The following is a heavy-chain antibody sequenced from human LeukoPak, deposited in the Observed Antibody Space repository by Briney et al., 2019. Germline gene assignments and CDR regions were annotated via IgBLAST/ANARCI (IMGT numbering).Heavy chain of an antibody. CDR3: ARQKPSTFRQYGRGRPLDS. CDR1: GGSLSGSY. D-gene: IGHD4-11*01. CDR2: INQSGNS. J-gene: IGHJ4*02. V-gene: IGHV4-34*01. Sequence: SETLSLTCDVNGGSLSGSYWSWIRQSPEKGLEWIEEINQSGNSNYNPSLKSRVTILVDTSKNQFSLKLSSVTAADTAVYYCARQKPSTFRQYGRGRPLDSWGQGTLVTVSS.